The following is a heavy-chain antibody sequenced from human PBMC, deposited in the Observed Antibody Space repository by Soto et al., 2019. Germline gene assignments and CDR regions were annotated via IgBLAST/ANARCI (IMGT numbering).Heavy chain of an antibody. J-gene: IGHJ4*02. CDR2: ISAYNGNT. Sequence: QVQLVQSGAEVKKPGASVKVSCKASGYTFTSYGISWVRQAPGQGLEWMGWISAYNGNTNYAQKLQGRVTMTTDTSTRTAYMELRSLSSDDTAVYYCARDHGGGVKGWGRNFDYWGQGTLVTVSS. V-gene: IGHV1-18*01. CDR3: ARDHGGGVKGWGRNFDY. CDR1: GYTFTSYG. D-gene: IGHD1-26*01.